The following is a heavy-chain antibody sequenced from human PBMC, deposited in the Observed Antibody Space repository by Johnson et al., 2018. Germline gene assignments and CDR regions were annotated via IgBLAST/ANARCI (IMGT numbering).Heavy chain of an antibody. V-gene: IGHV3-30*18. J-gene: IGHJ3*02. Sequence: QVQLVQSGGGVVQXGRSXRLXCAASGFTFRSYGMHWVRQAPGKGLDWVAVISYDGSSKNYADSVKGRFTISRDNSKNTLALEMNSPTVEDTAVYYCAKEGVGDSGAFDIWGQGTTVTVSS. CDR1: GFTFRSYG. CDR2: ISYDGSSK. CDR3: AKEGVGDSGAFDI. D-gene: IGHD2-21*02.